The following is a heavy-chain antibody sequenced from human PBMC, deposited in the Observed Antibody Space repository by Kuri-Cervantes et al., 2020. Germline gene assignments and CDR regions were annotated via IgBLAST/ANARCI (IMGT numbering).Heavy chain of an antibody. CDR1: GYTFTSYG. D-gene: IGHD3-10*01. J-gene: IGHJ6*03. CDR2: TSAYNGNT. CDR3: ASPNPLFSYNNHSKILYYYMDV. Sequence: ASVKVSCKASGYTFTSYGISWVRQAPGQGLEWMGWTSAYNGNTNYAQKLQGRVTMTRDTSTSTVYMELSSLRSEDTAVYYCASPNPLFSYNNHSKILYYYMDVWGKGTTVTVSS. V-gene: IGHV1-18*01.